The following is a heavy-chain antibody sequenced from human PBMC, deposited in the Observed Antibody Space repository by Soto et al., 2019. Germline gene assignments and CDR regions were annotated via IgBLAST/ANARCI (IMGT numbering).Heavy chain of an antibody. V-gene: IGHV3-30*18. Sequence: GGSLRLSCAASGFAFSSSGMHWVRQAPGKGLEWVAVISYDGSNKYYADSVKGRFTISRDTSKNTLYLQMNSLRPEDTAVYYCAKCFYSSSSGVYGMDVWGQGTTVTVSS. CDR1: GFAFSSSG. CDR3: AKCFYSSSSGVYGMDV. D-gene: IGHD6-6*01. CDR2: ISYDGSNK. J-gene: IGHJ6*02.